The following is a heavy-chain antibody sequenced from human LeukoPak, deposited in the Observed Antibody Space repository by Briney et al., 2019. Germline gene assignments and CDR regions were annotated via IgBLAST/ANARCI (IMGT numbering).Heavy chain of an antibody. CDR3: ARGRGVRNIVATISDY. J-gene: IGHJ4*02. CDR1: GGTFSSYA. V-gene: IGHV1-8*02. D-gene: IGHD5-12*01. Sequence: ASVKVSCKASGGTFSSYAISWVRQAPGQGLEWMGWMNPNSGNTGYAQKFQGRVTMTRNTSISTAYMELSSLRSEDTAVYYCARGRGVRNIVATISDYWGQGTLVTVSS. CDR2: MNPNSGNT.